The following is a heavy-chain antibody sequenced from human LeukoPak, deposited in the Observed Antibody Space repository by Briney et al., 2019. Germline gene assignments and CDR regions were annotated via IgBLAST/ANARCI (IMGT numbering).Heavy chain of an antibody. CDR3: ARGHGVLRYFDWLLYFDY. CDR2: IGSSGRTI. J-gene: IGHJ4*02. CDR1: GFTFSDYY. Sequence: TGGSLRLSCAASGFTFSDYYMNWIRRAPGKGLEWVSSIGSSGRTIYYADSVKGRFTISRDNAKNSLYLQMNSLRAEDTAVYYCARGHGVLRYFDWLLYFDYWGQGTLVTVSS. V-gene: IGHV3-11*01. D-gene: IGHD3-9*01.